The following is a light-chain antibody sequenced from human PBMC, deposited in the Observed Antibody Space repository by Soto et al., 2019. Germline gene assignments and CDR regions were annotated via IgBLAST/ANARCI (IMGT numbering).Light chain of an antibody. CDR3: QQAVSFPLT. Sequence: DIQMTQSPSSVSASVGDRVTITCRASQDISSWLAWYQQKPGNAPKVLIFAASTLQRGVPSRFSGSGSGTEFTLTLSSLQPEDFATYYCQQAVSFPLTVGGGTEVDIK. J-gene: IGKJ4*01. V-gene: IGKV1-12*01. CDR1: QDISSW. CDR2: AAS.